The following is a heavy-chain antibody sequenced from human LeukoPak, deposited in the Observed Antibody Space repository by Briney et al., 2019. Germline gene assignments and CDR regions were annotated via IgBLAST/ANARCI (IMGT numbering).Heavy chain of an antibody. CDR2: ISGSGGST. V-gene: IGHV3-23*01. CDR3: AKNSFYYDSGSYFFDY. D-gene: IGHD3-10*01. CDR1: GFTFSSYE. J-gene: IGHJ4*02. Sequence: PGGSLRLSCAASGFTFSSYEMNWVRQPPGKGLEWVSIISGSGGSTSYADSVKGRFTISRDISKNTLYLQMNSLRAEDTAVYYCAKNSFYYDSGSYFFDYWGQGTLVTVSS.